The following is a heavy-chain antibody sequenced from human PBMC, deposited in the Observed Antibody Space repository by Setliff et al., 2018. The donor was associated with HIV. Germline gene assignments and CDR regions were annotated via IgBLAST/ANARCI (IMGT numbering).Heavy chain of an antibody. CDR2: ISSGIGTT. V-gene: IGHV3-23*01. CDR3: AKAKTQL. Sequence: GGSLRLSCAVSGFTFINSAMSWVRQAPGKGLEWVSAISSGIGTTYYADSVKGRFTISRDNSKNTLYLQMNSLRAEDTATYYCAKAKTQLWGQGTLVTVSS. D-gene: IGHD6-13*01. CDR1: GFTFINSA. J-gene: IGHJ4*02.